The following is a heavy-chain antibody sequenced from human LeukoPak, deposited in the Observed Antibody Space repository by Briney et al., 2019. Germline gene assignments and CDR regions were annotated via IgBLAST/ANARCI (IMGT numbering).Heavy chain of an antibody. Sequence: PSETLSLTCAVSGYSISSGYYWGWIRQPPGKGLEWIGSIYHSGSTYYNPSLKSQVTISVDTSKNQFSLKLSSVTAADTAVYYCARFSGSYPFDYWGQGTLVTVSS. D-gene: IGHD1-26*01. V-gene: IGHV4-38-2*01. CDR2: IYHSGST. CDR3: ARFSGSYPFDY. J-gene: IGHJ4*02. CDR1: GYSISSGYY.